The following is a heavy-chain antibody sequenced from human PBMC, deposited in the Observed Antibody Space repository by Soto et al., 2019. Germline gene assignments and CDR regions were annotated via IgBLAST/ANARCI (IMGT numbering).Heavy chain of an antibody. Sequence: PTQALSITCAISGDSVSSYSAAWNWIRQSPSGGLEWLGRTYYRSRFFSDYAESVKSRIIINPDTSKNQFSLQLKSVTPEDTAVYYCVRDRYSSSGWFDPWGQGTPVTVS. CDR1: GDSVSSYSAA. CDR3: VRDRYSSSGWFDP. J-gene: IGHJ5*02. CDR2: TYYRSRFFS. V-gene: IGHV6-1*01. D-gene: IGHD3-10*01.